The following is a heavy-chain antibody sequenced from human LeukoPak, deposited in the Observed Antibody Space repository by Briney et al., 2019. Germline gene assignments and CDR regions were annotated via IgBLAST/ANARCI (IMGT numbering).Heavy chain of an antibody. V-gene: IGHV1-2*02. CDR1: GYSFTSYG. J-gene: IGHJ4*02. CDR3: AILWTIVVVPAAH. D-gene: IGHD2-2*01. CDR2: INPNSGGT. Sequence: GASVKVSCKAFGYSFTSYGISWVRQAPGQGLEWMGWINPNSGGTNYAQKFQGRVTMTRDTSISTAYMELSRLRSDDTAVYYCAILWTIVVVPAAHWGQGTLVTVSS.